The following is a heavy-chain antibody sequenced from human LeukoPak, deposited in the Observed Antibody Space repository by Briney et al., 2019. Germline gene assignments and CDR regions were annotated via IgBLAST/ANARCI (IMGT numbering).Heavy chain of an antibody. CDR2: ISTSSSYI. V-gene: IGHV3-21*01. CDR3: ARQDWLGDRYYFDS. D-gene: IGHD3-9*01. CDR1: GFTFSSYW. Sequence: GGSLRLSCAASGFTFSSYWMSWVRQAPGKGLEWVSFISTSSSYIYYADSVKGRFTISRDNARNSLYLQMNSLRAEDTAVYYCARQDWLGDRYYFDSWGQGTLVTVSS. J-gene: IGHJ4*02.